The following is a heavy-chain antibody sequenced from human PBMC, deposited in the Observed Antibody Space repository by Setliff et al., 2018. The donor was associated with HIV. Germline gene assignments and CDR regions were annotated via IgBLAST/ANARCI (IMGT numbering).Heavy chain of an antibody. CDR1: GASITSGSFY. Sequence: SETLSLTCTVSGASITSGSFYWSWIRQPAGKGLEWIGNMHHSGSTYYNPSLKSRVTMSVDTSKNQFSLRLSSVTATDTAMYYCARHPREGTQRNYKFDSWGQGTLVTVSS. J-gene: IGHJ4*02. CDR3: ARHPREGTQRNYKFDS. V-gene: IGHV4-61*09. CDR2: MHHSGST. D-gene: IGHD1-7*01.